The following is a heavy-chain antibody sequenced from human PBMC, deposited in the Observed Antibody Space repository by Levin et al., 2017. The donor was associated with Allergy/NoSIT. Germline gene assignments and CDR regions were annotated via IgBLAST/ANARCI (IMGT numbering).Heavy chain of an antibody. CDR3: AKDKVQMVRGVRPYYMDV. V-gene: IGHV3-30*18. D-gene: IGHD3-10*01. CDR2: ISYDGSDK. Sequence: GESLKISCAASGFTFSYYDMHWVRQAPGKGLEWVAVISYDGSDKFYADSVKGRFTISRDNSKNTLYLQMNSLRAEDTAVYYCAKDKVQMVRGVRPYYMDVWGKGTTVTVSS. J-gene: IGHJ6*03. CDR1: GFTFSYYD.